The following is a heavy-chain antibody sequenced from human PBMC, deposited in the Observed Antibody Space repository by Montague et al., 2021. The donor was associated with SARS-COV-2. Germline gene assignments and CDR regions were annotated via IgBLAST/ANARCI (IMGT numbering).Heavy chain of an antibody. Sequence: TLSLTCSVSGGSISSGTYHWSWIRQPAGKGLEWIGRIYTRGSTNYNPSLKSRITISVDTSKNRFSLKLTSVTAADTAVYYCARDLGAYYGMDVWGQGTTVTVSS. V-gene: IGHV4-61*02. J-gene: IGHJ6*02. CDR1: GGSISSGTYH. D-gene: IGHD3-10*01. CDR3: ARDLGAYYGMDV. CDR2: IYTRGST.